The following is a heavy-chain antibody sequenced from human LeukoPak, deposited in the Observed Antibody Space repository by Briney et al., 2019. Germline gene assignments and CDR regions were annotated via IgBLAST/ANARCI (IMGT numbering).Heavy chain of an antibody. V-gene: IGHV4-39*07. D-gene: IGHD3-16*01. CDR1: DGSISSSSDS. CDR3: ARDSPEGTFAFDN. J-gene: IGHJ4*02. Sequence: SGTLSLTCTVSDGSISSSSDSWGWIRQPLGKGLEYIGSIHYSGTTYYNPSLTSRVTISVDASKNLFSLRLSSVTAADTAVYYCARDSPEGTFAFDNWGQGTLVTVSS. CDR2: IHYSGTT.